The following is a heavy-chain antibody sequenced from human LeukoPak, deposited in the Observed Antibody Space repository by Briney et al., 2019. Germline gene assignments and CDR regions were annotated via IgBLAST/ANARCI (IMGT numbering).Heavy chain of an antibody. CDR3: AKVMIAFNAFDY. J-gene: IGHJ4*02. CDR2: ISSSGGGT. V-gene: IGHV3-23*01. D-gene: IGHD3-22*01. Sequence: GGSLRLSCAASGFTFKSYAMTWVRQAPGKGLEWVSTISSSGGGTSYADSVKGRFTISRDNSKNTLYLQMNSLTVEDTAVYYCAKVMIAFNAFDYWGQGTLVTVSS. CDR1: GFTFKSYA.